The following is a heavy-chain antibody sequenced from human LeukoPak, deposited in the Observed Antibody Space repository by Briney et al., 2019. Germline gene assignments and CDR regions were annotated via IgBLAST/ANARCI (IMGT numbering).Heavy chain of an antibody. J-gene: IGHJ6*03. D-gene: IGHD3-22*01. CDR3: AREKYYYDSRGYRDYMDV. V-gene: IGHV4-61*02. CDR1: NGSISSDTYF. CDR2: MSSSGIS. Sequence: SETLSLTCTVSNGSISSDTYFWSWIRQPAGKGLEWIGRMSSSGISTYSPSLKSRVTISIDTSRNQFSMNLNSVTAADTAVYYCAREKYYYDSRGYRDYMDVWGKGTTVTVSS.